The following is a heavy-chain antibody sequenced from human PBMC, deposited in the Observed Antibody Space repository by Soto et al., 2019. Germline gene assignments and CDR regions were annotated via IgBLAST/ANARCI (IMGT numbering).Heavy chain of an antibody. J-gene: IGHJ4*02. D-gene: IGHD6-6*01. CDR2: IWSDGSKE. CDR3: AKDEYSGSSYYFDY. CDR1: GFTFSSYG. Sequence: GVSLRLSCIASGFTFSSYGMHWVRQAPGKGLEWVAIIWSDGSKEYYADSVKGRFSISRDNSKNTLYLQMNSLRAEDTAVYYCAKDEYSGSSYYFDYWGQGALVTVSS. V-gene: IGHV3-30*02.